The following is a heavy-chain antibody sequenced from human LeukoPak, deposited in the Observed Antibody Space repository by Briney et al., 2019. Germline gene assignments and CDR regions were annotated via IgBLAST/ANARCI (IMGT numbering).Heavy chain of an antibody. J-gene: IGHJ4*02. CDR1: GFTFSSSG. D-gene: IGHD4-17*01. CDR2: ILYDGSNI. V-gene: IGHV3-30*18. CDR3: AKTLHYGHFGKFDS. Sequence: GGSLRLSCAASGFTFSSSGMHWVRQAPGKGLEWVAVILYDGSNIYYADSVKGRFTISRDNADNSLYLQMNSLRAEDTAVYYCAKTLHYGHFGKFDSWGQGTLVTVSS.